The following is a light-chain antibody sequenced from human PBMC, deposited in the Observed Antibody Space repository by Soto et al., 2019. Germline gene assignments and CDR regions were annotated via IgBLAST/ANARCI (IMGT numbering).Light chain of an antibody. CDR2: SAS. CDR3: QQSFSAPRT. CDR1: ETIIDY. V-gene: IGKV1-39*01. J-gene: IGKJ2*01. Sequence: DIQMSQSPSSLSASVGDSVTITCRASETIIDYLNWYQQQPGEAPKLLLFSASSLHSGVPSRFRGSGSGTHFTLTISSLQPEDFDTYFCQQSFSAPRTFGQGTKL.